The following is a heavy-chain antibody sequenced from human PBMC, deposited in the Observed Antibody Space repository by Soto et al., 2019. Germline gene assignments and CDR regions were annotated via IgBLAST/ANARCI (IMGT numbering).Heavy chain of an antibody. CDR3: VGWARITGTTNRGMDV. Sequence: GGSLRLSCSASGFSFSDYMMHWVRQAPGKGLEWVAVISYDGINKNYADSVKGRFTISRDNSKSSLHLQMNSLRPEDTAVYYCVGWARITGTTNRGMDVWGQGTTVTVS. J-gene: IGHJ6*02. CDR2: ISYDGINK. CDR1: GFSFSDYM. D-gene: IGHD1-7*01. V-gene: IGHV3-30-3*01.